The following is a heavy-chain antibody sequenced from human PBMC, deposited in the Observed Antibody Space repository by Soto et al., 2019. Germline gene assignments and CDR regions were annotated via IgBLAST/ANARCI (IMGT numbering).Heavy chain of an antibody. Sequence: QVQLQESGPGLVKASETLSLTCAVSGYSISSGYYWGWLRQPPGKGLEWLGSIYHGGSTYYNPSLNSRVNLSSDMTNNHVSLILNSGTAADTAVYYCARVGPWVPYYYDSSPYTFENWFDPWGQGTLVTVSS. V-gene: IGHV4-38-2*01. J-gene: IGHJ5*02. CDR1: GYSISSGYY. CDR2: IYHGGST. CDR3: ARVGPWVPYYYDSSPYTFENWFDP. D-gene: IGHD3-22*01.